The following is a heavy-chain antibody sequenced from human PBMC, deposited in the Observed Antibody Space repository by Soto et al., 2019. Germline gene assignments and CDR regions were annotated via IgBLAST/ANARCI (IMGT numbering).Heavy chain of an antibody. J-gene: IGHJ6*02. CDR3: AKSTGGTANGMDV. CDR2: ISWSGGSI. CDR1: GFSFGDFG. Sequence: GGSLRLSCAASGFSFGDFGMHWVRQLPGKGLEWVSGISWSGGSIGYADSVKGRFSISRDNAKKSLYLQMNSLRPEDTALYYCAKSTGGTANGMDVWGQGTTVTVS. D-gene: IGHD2-8*02. V-gene: IGHV3-9*01.